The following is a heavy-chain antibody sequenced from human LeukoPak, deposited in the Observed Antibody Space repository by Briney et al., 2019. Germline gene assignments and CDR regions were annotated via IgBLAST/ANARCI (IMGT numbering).Heavy chain of an antibody. J-gene: IGHJ6*02. V-gene: IGHV1-69*04. CDR1: GGTFSSYA. CDR3: ARPVDYLNYYGMDV. Sequence: GASVKVSCKASGGTFSSYAISWVRQAPGQGLEWIGRIIPILGIANYAQKFQGRVTITADKSTSTAYMELSSLRSEDTAVYYCARPVDYLNYYGMDVWGQGTTVTVSS. D-gene: IGHD4-23*01. CDR2: IIPILGIA.